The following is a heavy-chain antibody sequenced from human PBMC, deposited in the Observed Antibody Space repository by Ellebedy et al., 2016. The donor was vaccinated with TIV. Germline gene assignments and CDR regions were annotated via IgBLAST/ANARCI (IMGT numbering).Heavy chain of an antibody. CDR1: GGSISNSIYH. D-gene: IGHD6-19*01. J-gene: IGHJ4*02. Sequence: MPSETLSLTCTVSGGSISNSIYHWAWIRQPPGEWLEWIGSLFYTVTSYYNPSLKSRLTMSIDTSKNQFSLKLTSVTAADTAVYYCARRGGLAQFDYWGQGALVTVSS. CDR3: ARRGGLAQFDY. V-gene: IGHV4-39*01. CDR2: LFYTVTS.